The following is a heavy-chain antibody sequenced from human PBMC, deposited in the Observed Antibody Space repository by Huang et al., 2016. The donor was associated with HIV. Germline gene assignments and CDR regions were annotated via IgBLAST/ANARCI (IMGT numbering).Heavy chain of an antibody. CDR2: ISPGNGRI. CDR3: ARAARGDGYHGAFDV. Sequence: QVQLVQSGAEFKKPGASLKLSCAASGYIFTTYPLHWFRRVPGQSLQWLGWISPGNGRIPFLQSFNGRVILSRDLSAATVYMQLSGLTADDTATYFCARAARGDGYHGAFDVWGQGTMVTV. CDR1: GYIFTTYP. J-gene: IGHJ3*01. V-gene: IGHV1-3*01. D-gene: IGHD2-2*03.